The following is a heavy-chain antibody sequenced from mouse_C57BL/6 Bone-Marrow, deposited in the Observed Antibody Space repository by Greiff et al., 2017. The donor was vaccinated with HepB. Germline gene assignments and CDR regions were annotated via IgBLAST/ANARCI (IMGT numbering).Heavy chain of an antibody. V-gene: IGHV1-50*01. CDR1: GYTFTSYW. D-gene: IGHD1-1*01. CDR3: ARWGYYGSSYDY. CDR2: IDPSDSYT. J-gene: IGHJ2*01. Sequence: QVQLKQPGAELVKPGASVKLSCKASGYTFTSYWMQWVKQRPGQGLEWIGGIDPSDSYTNYNQKFKGKATLTVDTSSSTAYMQLSSLTSEDSAVYYCARWGYYGSSYDYWGQGTTLTVSS.